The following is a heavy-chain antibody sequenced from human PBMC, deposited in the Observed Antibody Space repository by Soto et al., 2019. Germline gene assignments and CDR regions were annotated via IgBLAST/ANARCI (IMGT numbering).Heavy chain of an antibody. V-gene: IGHV3-30-3*01. J-gene: IGHJ4*02. CDR1: GFTFNNYA. Sequence: QVQLLESGGGVVQPGRSLRLSCAASGFTFNNYAMHWVRQAPGKGLEWVAVISYGGSNKYYADSVKGRFTISRDNSKNRLYLQMNSLRAEDTAVYYCARDGVDIVAAIQLDYWGQGTLVTVSS. CDR3: ARDGVDIVAAIQLDY. D-gene: IGHD5-12*01. CDR2: ISYGGSNK.